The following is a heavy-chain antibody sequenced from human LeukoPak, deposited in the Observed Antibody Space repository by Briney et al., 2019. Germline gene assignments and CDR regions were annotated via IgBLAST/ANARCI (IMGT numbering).Heavy chain of an antibody. Sequence: SETLSLTCTVSGGSISSGSYYWSWIRQPAGKGLEWVGRIYTSGSTNYNPSLKSRVTISVDTSKNQFSLKLSSVTAADTAVYYCARDSGGYYDSSGPRHWGQGTLVTVSS. CDR3: ARDSGGYYDSSGPRH. V-gene: IGHV4-61*02. D-gene: IGHD3-22*01. J-gene: IGHJ4*02. CDR2: IYTSGST. CDR1: GGSISSGSYY.